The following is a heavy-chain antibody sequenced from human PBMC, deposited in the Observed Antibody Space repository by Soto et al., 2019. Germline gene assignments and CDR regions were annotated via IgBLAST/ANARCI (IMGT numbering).Heavy chain of an antibody. CDR3: TTGVEVVVPTASDGY. D-gene: IGHD2-2*01. Sequence: GGSLRLSCAASGFTFSNAWMSWVRQAPGKGLEWVGRIKSKTDGGTTDYAALVKGRFTISRDDSKNTLYLQMNSLKTEDTAVYYCTTGVEVVVPTASDGYWGQGILVTVSS. V-gene: IGHV3-15*01. J-gene: IGHJ4*02. CDR2: IKSKTDGGTT. CDR1: GFTFSNAW.